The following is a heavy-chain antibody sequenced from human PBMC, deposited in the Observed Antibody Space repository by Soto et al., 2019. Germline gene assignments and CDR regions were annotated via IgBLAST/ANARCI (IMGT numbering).Heavy chain of an antibody. Sequence: PGGSLRLACAASGFTVSSNYMSWVRQAPGKGLEWVSVIYSGGSTYYAVSVKGRFTISRDNSKNTLYLQMSSLGAEATAVYYCGWLPRHWAADYYYYGMDVWGQGTTVTVSS. CDR1: GFTVSSNY. CDR2: IYSGGST. D-gene: IGHD5-12*01. CDR3: GWLPRHWAADYYYYGMDV. V-gene: IGHV3-53*01. J-gene: IGHJ6*02.